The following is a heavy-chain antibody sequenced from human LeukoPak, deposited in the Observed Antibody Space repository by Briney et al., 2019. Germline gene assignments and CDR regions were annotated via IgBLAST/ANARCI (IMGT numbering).Heavy chain of an antibody. CDR2: ISGSGGKT. D-gene: IGHD3-22*01. CDR1: GFTFSNYA. V-gene: IGHV3-23*01. CDR3: AKRDFYDSSGYSYFYYFDH. J-gene: IGHJ4*02. Sequence: GGSLRLSCAASGFTFSNYAMNWVRQAPGKGLEWVSVISGSGGKTYYADSVKGRFTISRDNSKKTLFLQMNSLRAEDTAVYYRAKRDFYDSSGYSYFYYFDHWGQGTLVTVSS.